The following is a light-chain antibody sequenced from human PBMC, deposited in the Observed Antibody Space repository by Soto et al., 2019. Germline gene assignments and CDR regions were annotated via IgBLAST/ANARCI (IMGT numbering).Light chain of an antibody. V-gene: IGLV2-8*01. CDR3: SSYAGINNFGV. Sequence: QSALTQPPPASGSPGQSVTISCTGTSSDVGGYNYVSWYQQHPGKAPKLMIYEVSKRPSGVPDRFSGSKSGNTASLTVSGLQAEDEADYYCSSYAGINNFGVFGTGTKVTVL. J-gene: IGLJ1*01. CDR2: EVS. CDR1: SSDVGGYNY.